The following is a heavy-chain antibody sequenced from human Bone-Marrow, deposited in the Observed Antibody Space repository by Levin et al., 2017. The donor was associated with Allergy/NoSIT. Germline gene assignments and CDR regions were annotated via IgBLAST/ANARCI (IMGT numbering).Heavy chain of an antibody. V-gene: IGHV4-59*01. Sequence: SETLSLTCTVSGGSISTYYWSWIRQPPGKGLEWIGYIYYSGGTTYNPSLKSRVTILVDTSKNHFSLKLRSVTAADTAVYYCARDGSGSFFNWFDPWGQGTLVTVSS. D-gene: IGHD3-10*01. J-gene: IGHJ5*02. CDR2: IYYSGGT. CDR1: GGSISTYY. CDR3: ARDGSGSFFNWFDP.